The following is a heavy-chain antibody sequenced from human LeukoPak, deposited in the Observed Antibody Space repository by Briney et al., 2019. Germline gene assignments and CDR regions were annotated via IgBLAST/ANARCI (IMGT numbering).Heavy chain of an antibody. V-gene: IGHV4-34*01. D-gene: IGHD3-9*01. CDR2: INHSGST. J-gene: IGHJ4*02. CDR3: ASAHVLRYFDWSN. Sequence: PSETLSLTCAVYGGSFSGYYWSWIRQPPGKGLEWIGEINHSGSTNYNPSLKSRVTISVDTSKNQFSLKLSSVTAADTAVYYCASAHVLRYFDWSNWGQGTLVTVSS. CDR1: GGSFSGYY.